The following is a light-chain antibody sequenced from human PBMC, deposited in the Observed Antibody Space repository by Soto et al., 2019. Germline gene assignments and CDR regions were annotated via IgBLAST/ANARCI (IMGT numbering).Light chain of an antibody. CDR3: QQLNSYSFT. V-gene: IGKV1-5*03. J-gene: IGKJ1*01. CDR2: KAS. CDR1: QSISSW. Sequence: DIQMTQSPSTLSAYVGDRVTITCRASQSISSWLAWYQQKPGKAPKLLIYKASSLESGVPSRFSGSGSGTEFTLTISSLQPDDVTTYYCQQLNSYSFTFGQGTKVDIK.